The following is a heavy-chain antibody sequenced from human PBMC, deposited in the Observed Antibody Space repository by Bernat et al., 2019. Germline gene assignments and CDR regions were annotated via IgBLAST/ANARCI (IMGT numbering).Heavy chain of an antibody. J-gene: IGHJ4*02. D-gene: IGHD3-22*01. Sequence: PGGSLRLSCAASGFTFSSFSMSWVRQAPGKGLEWVSHIGTTIYYADSVRGRFTIPRDNAKNSLFLQMSSLRDEDTAVYYCARGRSGYYFDYWGQGSLVTVSS. CDR3: ARGRSGYYFDY. V-gene: IGHV3-48*02. CDR2: IGTTI. CDR1: GFTFSSFS.